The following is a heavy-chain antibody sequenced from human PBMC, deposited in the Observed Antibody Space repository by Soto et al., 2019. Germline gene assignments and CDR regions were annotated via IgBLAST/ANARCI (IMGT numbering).Heavy chain of an antibody. D-gene: IGHD6-13*01. CDR3: AKDAYDSSWYEVALDS. CDR1: GFMFDHYA. Sequence: EVHLVESGGGWVQPGRSLRLSCAASGFMFDHYAMHWVRQVPGKGLEWVSGINWKGDNIAYADSVKGRFTISRDNARNSLSLQMTNLGPEDTALYYCAKDAYDSSWYEVALDSWGHGALVTVST. CDR2: INWKGDNI. V-gene: IGHV3-9*01. J-gene: IGHJ5*01.